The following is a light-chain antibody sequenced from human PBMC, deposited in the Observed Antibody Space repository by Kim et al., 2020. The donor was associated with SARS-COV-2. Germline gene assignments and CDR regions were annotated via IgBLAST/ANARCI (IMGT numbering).Light chain of an antibody. CDR3: QQYNSWPLT. V-gene: IGKV3-15*01. Sequence: VSPGERAPLSCRASQSVSSNLAWYQQKPGQAPRRLIYGASTRATGIPARFSGNGSGTEFTLTISSLQSEDFAVYYCQQYNSWPLTFGGGTKVDIK. CDR2: GAS. J-gene: IGKJ4*01. CDR1: QSVSSN.